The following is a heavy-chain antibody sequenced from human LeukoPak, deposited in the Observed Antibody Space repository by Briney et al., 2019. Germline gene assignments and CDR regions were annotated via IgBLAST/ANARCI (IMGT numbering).Heavy chain of an antibody. D-gene: IGHD6-13*01. Sequence: GASVKVSCKASGYTFTSYGISWVRQAPGQGLEWMGWISAYNGNTNYAQKLQGRVTMTTDTSTSTAYMELRSLRSDDTAVYYCARVVPGYSSSWGGLGYWGQGTLVTVSS. CDR1: GYTFTSYG. CDR3: ARVVPGYSSSWGGLGY. V-gene: IGHV1-18*01. CDR2: ISAYNGNT. J-gene: IGHJ4*02.